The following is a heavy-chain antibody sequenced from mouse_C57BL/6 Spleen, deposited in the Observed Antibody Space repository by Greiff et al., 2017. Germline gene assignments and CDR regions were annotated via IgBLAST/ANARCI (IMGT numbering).Heavy chain of an antibody. D-gene: IGHD2-10*01. CDR2: IYPGDGDT. V-gene: IGHV1-82*01. J-gene: IGHJ2*01. Sequence: QVQLKQSGPELVKPGASVKISCKASGYAFSSSWMNWVKQRPGKGLEWIGRIYPGDGDTNYNGKFKGKATLTADKSSSTAYMQLSSLTSEDSAVYFCARTGLLFFFFDYWGQGTTLTVSS. CDR3: ARTGLLFFFFDY. CDR1: GYAFSSSW.